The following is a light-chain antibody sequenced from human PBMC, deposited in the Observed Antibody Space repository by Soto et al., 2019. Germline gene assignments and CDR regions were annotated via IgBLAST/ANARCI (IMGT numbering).Light chain of an antibody. CDR1: SGRSSYA. Sequence: QSVLTQSPSASASLGASVKLTCTLSSGRSSYAIAWHPQQPEKGPRYLMKVNSDGSHSRGDGSPDRFSGSSSGTERYHTISRLQSEDEADYFCQTWGTGINYVFCSGTKLTVL. J-gene: IGLJ1*01. CDR2: VNSDGSH. V-gene: IGLV4-69*01. CDR3: QTWGTGINYV.